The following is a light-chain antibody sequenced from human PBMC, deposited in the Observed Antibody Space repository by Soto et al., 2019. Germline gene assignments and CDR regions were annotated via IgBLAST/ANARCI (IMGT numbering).Light chain of an antibody. Sequence: QSVLTQPPSASGNPGQRVTISCSGSSSDIGSNTVHWYQQVPGTTPKLLIYSNNQRPSGVPDRFSGSKSGTSASLAISGLQSEDEADYYCAAWDVSLNGVVFGGGTKVTVL. V-gene: IGLV1-44*01. CDR1: SSDIGSNT. J-gene: IGLJ2*01. CDR2: SNN. CDR3: AAWDVSLNGVV.